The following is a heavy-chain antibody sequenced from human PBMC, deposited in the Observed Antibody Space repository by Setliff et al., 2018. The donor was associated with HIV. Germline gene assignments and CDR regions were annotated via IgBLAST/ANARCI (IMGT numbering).Heavy chain of an antibody. CDR3: AREEKLSAVAGTMYYYYAMDV. CDR1: GGSVSNYY. V-gene: IGHV4-4*07. CDR2: IYSSGNT. J-gene: IGHJ6*02. D-gene: IGHD6-19*01. Sequence: PSETLSLTCTVSGGSVSNYYWTWIRQPAGEGLEWIGRIYSSGNTNYNPSLESRVTISVDTSKNQFSLKLSSVTAADTAVYYCAREEKLSAVAGTMYYYYAMDVWGQGTTVTVSS.